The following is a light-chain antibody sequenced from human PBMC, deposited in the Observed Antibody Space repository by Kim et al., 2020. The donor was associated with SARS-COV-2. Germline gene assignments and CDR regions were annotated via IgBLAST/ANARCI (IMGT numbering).Light chain of an antibody. CDR1: QGISSY. J-gene: IGKJ1*01. CDR2: AAS. CDR3: QQYYSYPPWT. V-gene: IGKV1-8*01. Sequence: FAGDRVTITCRASQGISSYLAWYQQKPGKAPKLLIYAASTLQSGVPSRFSGSGSGTDFTLTISCLQSEDFATYYCQQYYSYPPWTFGQGTKVDIK.